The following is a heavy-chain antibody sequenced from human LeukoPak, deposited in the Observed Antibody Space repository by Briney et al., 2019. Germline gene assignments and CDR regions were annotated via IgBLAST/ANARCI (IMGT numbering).Heavy chain of an antibody. J-gene: IGHJ4*02. CDR3: ARDESGSYFSY. Sequence: GASVKVSCKASGYTFTSYAMHWVRQAPGQRLEWMGWINAGNGNTKYSQKFQGRVTMTRDTSTSTVYMELSSLRSEDTAVYYCARDESGSYFSYWGQGTLVTVSS. D-gene: IGHD1-26*01. CDR2: INAGNGNT. CDR1: GYTFTSYA. V-gene: IGHV1-3*01.